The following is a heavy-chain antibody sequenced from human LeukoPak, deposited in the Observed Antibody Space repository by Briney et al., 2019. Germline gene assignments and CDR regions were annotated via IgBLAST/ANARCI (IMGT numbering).Heavy chain of an antibody. CDR2: VTPSGDPT. Sequence: GGSLRLSCAASGFTFSTYNMNWVRQAPGKGLEWVSGVTPSGDPTYYADSVKGRFIISRDNSKNTMYLQMNSLRAEDTGVYYCAKDSGWIQFIDWGQGTPVTVSS. CDR1: GFTFSTYN. V-gene: IGHV3-23*01. J-gene: IGHJ4*02. CDR3: AKDSGWIQFID. D-gene: IGHD5-24*01.